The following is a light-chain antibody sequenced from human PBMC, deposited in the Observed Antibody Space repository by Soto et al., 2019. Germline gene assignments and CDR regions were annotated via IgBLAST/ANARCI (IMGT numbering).Light chain of an antibody. CDR2: DAS. Sequence: DIQMTQSPSSLSASVGDRVTITCLASQSISSYLNWYQQKPGKAPKLLIFDASSLKSGVPSRFSGSGSGTEFTLTISSLQPDDFATYYCQQYDSYSWTFGQGTKVDIK. CDR1: QSISSY. V-gene: IGKV1-5*01. CDR3: QQYDSYSWT. J-gene: IGKJ1*01.